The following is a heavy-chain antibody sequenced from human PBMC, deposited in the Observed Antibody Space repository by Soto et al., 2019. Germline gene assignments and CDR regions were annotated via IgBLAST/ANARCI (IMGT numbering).Heavy chain of an antibody. CDR1: GGSISSYY. J-gene: IGHJ6*02. CDR3: ARGTYYSSSSFSDYGMDV. CDR2: IYYSGST. Sequence: SETLSLTCTVSGGSISSYYWSWIRQPPGKGLEWIGYIYYSGSTNYNPSLKSRVTISVDTSKNQFSLKLSSVTAADTAVYYRARGTYYSSSSFSDYGMDVWGQGTTVTVSS. D-gene: IGHD6-6*01. V-gene: IGHV4-59*01.